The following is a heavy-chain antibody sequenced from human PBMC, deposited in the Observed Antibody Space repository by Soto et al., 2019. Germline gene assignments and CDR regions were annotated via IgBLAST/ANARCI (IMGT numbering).Heavy chain of an antibody. CDR3: AGTTSHQWYYMDV. J-gene: IGHJ6*03. Sequence: QTLSLTCAISGDSVSSNSSAWNWIRLSPSRGLEWLARTYYRSRWYNDYAVSVRSRITVNPDTSKNQFSLQLTSVTPEDTAVYYCAGTTSHQWYYMDVWGKGTTVTVSS. V-gene: IGHV6-1*01. CDR2: TYYRSRWYN. CDR1: GDSVSSNSSA. D-gene: IGHD1-7*01.